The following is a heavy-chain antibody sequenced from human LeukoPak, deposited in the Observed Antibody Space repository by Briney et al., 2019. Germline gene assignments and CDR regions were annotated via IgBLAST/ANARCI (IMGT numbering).Heavy chain of an antibody. D-gene: IGHD7-27*01. CDR2: INQDGSEK. V-gene: IGHV3-7*01. CDR1: GFTFSDYH. CDR3: TRETGDSVDY. Sequence: PGGSLRLSCAASGFTFSDYHMSWIRQAPGKGLEWVAYINQDGSEKNYADSVKGRFTISRDNAKNSLYLQMHSLRAEDTAFYYCTRETGDSVDYWGQGTLVTVSS. J-gene: IGHJ4*02.